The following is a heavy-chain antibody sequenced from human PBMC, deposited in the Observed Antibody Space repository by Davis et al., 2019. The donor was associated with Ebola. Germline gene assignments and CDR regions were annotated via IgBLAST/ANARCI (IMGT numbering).Heavy chain of an antibody. J-gene: IGHJ5*02. CDR3: AREVDTAMVPWFDP. CDR1: GYTFTSYG. V-gene: IGHV1-18*01. CDR2: ISAYNGNT. D-gene: IGHD5-18*01. Sequence: ASVKVSCKASGYTFTSYGISWVRQAPGQGLEWMGWISAYNGNTNYAQKLQGRVTMTTDTSTSTAYMELRSLRSDDTAVYYCAREVDTAMVPWFDPWGQGTLVTVSS.